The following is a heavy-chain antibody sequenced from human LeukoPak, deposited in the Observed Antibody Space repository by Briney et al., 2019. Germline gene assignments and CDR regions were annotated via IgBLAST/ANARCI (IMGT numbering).Heavy chain of an antibody. D-gene: IGHD3-10*01. CDR1: GFTFSSYS. CDR3: ARGTIGELDY. J-gene: IGHJ4*02. Sequence: GGSLRRSCAASGFTFSSYSMNWVRQAPGKGLEWVSSISSSSSYIYYADSVKGRFTISRDNAKNSLYLQMNSLRAEDTAVYYCARGTIGELDYWGQGTLVTVSS. V-gene: IGHV3-21*01. CDR2: ISSSSSYI.